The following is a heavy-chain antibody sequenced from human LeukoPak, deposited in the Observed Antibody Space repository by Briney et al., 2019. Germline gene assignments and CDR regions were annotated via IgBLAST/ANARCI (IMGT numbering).Heavy chain of an antibody. V-gene: IGHV3-9*01. J-gene: IGHJ4*02. CDR3: AKATGITIFGVATNDY. CDR1: GFTFDDYA. D-gene: IGHD3-3*01. CDR2: ISWNSGSI. Sequence: PGRSLRLSCAASGFTFDDYAMHWVWQAPGKGLEWVSGISWNSGSIGYADSVKGRFTISRDNAKKSLYLQMNSLRAEDTALYYCAKATGITIFGVATNDYWGQGTLVTVSS.